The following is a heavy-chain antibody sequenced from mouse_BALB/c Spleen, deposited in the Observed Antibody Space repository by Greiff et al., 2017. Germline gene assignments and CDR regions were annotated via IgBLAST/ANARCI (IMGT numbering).Heavy chain of an antibody. V-gene: IGHV6-6*02. D-gene: IGHD1-1*01. J-gene: IGHJ2*01. CDR2: IRLKSNNYAT. Sequence: EVKLQESGGGLVQPGGSMKLSCVASGFTFSNYWMNWVRQSPEKGLEWVAEIRLKSNNYATHYAESVKGRITITRDDSKSSVYLQMNNLRAEDTGFYYCTTVVAYYFDYWGQGTTLTVSS. CDR3: TTVVAYYFDY. CDR1: GFTFSNYW.